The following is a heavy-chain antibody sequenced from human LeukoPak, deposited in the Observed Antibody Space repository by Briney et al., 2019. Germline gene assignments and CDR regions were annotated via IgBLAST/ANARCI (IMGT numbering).Heavy chain of an antibody. CDR1: GGSISSYY. CDR3: ARGPMVRLPVYAIDNWFDP. D-gene: IGHD2-8*01. CDR2: IYYSGST. Sequence: SETLSLTCTVSGGSISSYYWSWIRQPPGKGLEWIGYIYYSGSTNYNPSHKSRVTISVDTSKNQFSLKLSSVTAADTAVYYCARGPMVRLPVYAIDNWFDPWGQGTLVTVSS. J-gene: IGHJ5*02. V-gene: IGHV4-59*01.